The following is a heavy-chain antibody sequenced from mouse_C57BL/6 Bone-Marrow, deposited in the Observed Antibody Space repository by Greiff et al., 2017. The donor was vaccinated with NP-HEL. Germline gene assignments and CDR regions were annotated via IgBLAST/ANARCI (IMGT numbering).Heavy chain of an antibody. J-gene: IGHJ2*01. CDR1: GYTFTDYE. Sequence: VKLQQSGAELVRPGASVTLSCKASGYTFTDYEMHWVKQTPVQGLEWIGAIDPETGGTAYNQTFKGKARLTADKSSSTAYMELRSLTSEDAAVYYCTITTIPTFYYFDYWGQGTTLTVSS. CDR3: TITTIPTFYYFDY. V-gene: IGHV1-15*01. D-gene: IGHD1-1*01. CDR2: IDPETGGT.